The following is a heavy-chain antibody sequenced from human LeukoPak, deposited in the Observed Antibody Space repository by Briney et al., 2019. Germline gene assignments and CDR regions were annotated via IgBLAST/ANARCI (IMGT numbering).Heavy chain of an antibody. J-gene: IGHJ4*02. CDR2: IYHSGST. CDR3: ARGIQRSCGSGGYSFHFDS. Sequence: SETLSLTCTVSGASISSGNYYWSWVRQHPGKGLEWIGYIYHSGSTHYNPSLNSRGTISPDTSKNQFSLKLSSVTAADTATYYCARGIQRSCGSGGYSFHFDSWGRGTLVTVSP. V-gene: IGHV4-31*03. CDR1: GASISSGNYY. D-gene: IGHD3-10*01.